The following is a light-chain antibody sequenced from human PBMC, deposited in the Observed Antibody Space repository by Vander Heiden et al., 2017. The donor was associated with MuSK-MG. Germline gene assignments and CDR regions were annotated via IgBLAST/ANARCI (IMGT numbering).Light chain of an antibody. V-gene: IGKV3-15*01. CDR1: ESVSSN. Sequence: EIMLTQSPATLSVSPGERATLSCRASESVSSNLAWYQQKPGQAPRLSVYSASTRATAIPDRFSGSGSGTEFTLTISSLQSEDFAVYYCQQYNNWYTFGQGTKLEIK. CDR3: QQYNNWYT. J-gene: IGKJ2*01. CDR2: SAS.